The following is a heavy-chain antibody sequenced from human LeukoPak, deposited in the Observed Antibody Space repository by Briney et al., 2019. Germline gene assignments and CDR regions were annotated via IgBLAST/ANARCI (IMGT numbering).Heavy chain of an antibody. D-gene: IGHD6-19*01. CDR1: GYTFPNYA. V-gene: IGHV1-3*04. CDR3: ARDRGGYSCGWYWFDP. J-gene: IGHJ5*02. CDR2: INTANGNT. Sequence: ASVKVSCKASGYTFPNYAMHWVRQAPGQRLEWMGWINTANGNTKYSQKFQGRVTITRDTSASTAYMELSSLRSEDTAVYYCARDRGGYSCGWYWFDPWGQGTLVTVSS.